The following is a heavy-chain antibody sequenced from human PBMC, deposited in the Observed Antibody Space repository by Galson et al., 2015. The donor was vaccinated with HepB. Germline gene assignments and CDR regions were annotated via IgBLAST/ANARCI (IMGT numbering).Heavy chain of an antibody. V-gene: IGHV3-23*01. CDR1: GFTFSSYA. D-gene: IGHD6-13*01. CDR2: ISGSGGST. CDR3: AKERSPIAAAGTAFDY. J-gene: IGHJ4*02. Sequence: SLRLSCAASGFTFSSYAMSWVRQAPGKGLEWVSAISGSGGSTYYADSVKGRFTISRDNSKNTLYLQMNSLRAEDTAVYYCAKERSPIAAAGTAFDYWGQGTLVTVSS.